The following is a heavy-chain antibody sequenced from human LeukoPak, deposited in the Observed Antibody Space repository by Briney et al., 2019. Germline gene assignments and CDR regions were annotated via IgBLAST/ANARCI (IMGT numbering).Heavy chain of an antibody. J-gene: IGHJ4*02. D-gene: IGHD3-10*01. CDR3: AREAEELLWFGDLADS. CDR1: GFTFSSYG. CDR2: IWYDGSNK. Sequence: PGRSLRLSCAASGFTFSSYGMHWVRQAPGKGLEWVAVIWYDGSNKYYADSVKGRFTISRDNSKNTLYLQMNRLRAEDTAVYYCAREAEELLWFGDLADSWGQGTLVTVSS. V-gene: IGHV3-33*01.